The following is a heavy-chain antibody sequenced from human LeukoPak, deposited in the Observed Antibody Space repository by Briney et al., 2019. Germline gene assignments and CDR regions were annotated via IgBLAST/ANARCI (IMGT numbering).Heavy chain of an antibody. CDR3: ARDRDDYGDPDGFDI. CDR1: GFTFNNCA. CDR2: FRGSDDRT. V-gene: IGHV3-23*01. D-gene: IGHD4-17*01. J-gene: IGHJ3*02. Sequence: GGSLRLFCAACGFTFNNCAMNWVRQAPGKGLEWVLTFRGSDDRTYYVDSVKGRFTISRDNSKNTLYLQMNSLRVEDTAVYYCARDRDDYGDPDGFDIWGQGTMVTVCS.